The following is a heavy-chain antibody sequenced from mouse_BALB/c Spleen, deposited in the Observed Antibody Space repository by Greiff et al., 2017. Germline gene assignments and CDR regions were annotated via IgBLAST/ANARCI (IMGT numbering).Heavy chain of an antibody. CDR3: ARYKREGYAMDY. CDR2: ISYSGST. CDR1: GDSITSCY. V-gene: IGHV3-8*02. Sequence: VQLKESGPSLVKPSQTLSLTCSVTGDSITSCYWNWIRKFPGNKLEYMGYISYSGSTYYNPSLKSRISITRDTSKNQYYLQLNSVTTEDTATYYCARYKREGYAMDYWGQGTSVTVSS. J-gene: IGHJ4*01.